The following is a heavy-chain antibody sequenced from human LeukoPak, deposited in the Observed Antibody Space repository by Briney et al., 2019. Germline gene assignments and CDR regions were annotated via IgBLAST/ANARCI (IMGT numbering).Heavy chain of an antibody. CDR1: GFHLSVYG. Sequence: GGSLRLSCVASGFHLSVYGMHWVRQAPGKGLEWVAVIWYDGSNTYYSDSVKGRSTISIDTSNGTLFLHMSDLRTEDTATYYSAKDRVPYQHFCFMDVWGRGTMVTVSS. CDR3: AKDRVPYQHFCFMDV. D-gene: IGHD2-15*01. V-gene: IGHV3-33*03. J-gene: IGHJ6*04. CDR2: IWYDGSNT.